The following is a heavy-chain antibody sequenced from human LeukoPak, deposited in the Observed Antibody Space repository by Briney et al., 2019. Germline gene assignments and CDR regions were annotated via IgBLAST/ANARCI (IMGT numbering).Heavy chain of an antibody. CDR3: ARASYCSSTSCYPVDY. J-gene: IGHJ4*02. Sequence: SVKVSCKASGGTFSSYAISWVRQAPGQGLEWMGRIIPILGIANYAQKFQGRVTITADKSTSTAYMELSSLRSKDTAVYYCARASYCSSTSCYPVDYWGQGTLVTVSS. D-gene: IGHD2-2*01. CDR2: IIPILGIA. CDR1: GGTFSSYA. V-gene: IGHV1-69*04.